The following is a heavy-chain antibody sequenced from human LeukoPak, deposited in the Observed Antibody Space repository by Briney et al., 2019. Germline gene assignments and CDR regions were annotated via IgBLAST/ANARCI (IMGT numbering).Heavy chain of an antibody. V-gene: IGHV3-30-3*01. J-gene: IGHJ4*02. CDR3: AREGSSGYYPY. CDR2: ISYDGSEK. D-gene: IGHD3-22*01. Sequence: GGSLRLSCAASGFTFSSYPMHWVRQAPGKGLEWLAVISYDGSEKHYADPVKGRFTISRDNSKNTVYLQMNSLRDEDTAVYYCAREGSSGYYPYWGQGILVTVPS. CDR1: GFTFSSYP.